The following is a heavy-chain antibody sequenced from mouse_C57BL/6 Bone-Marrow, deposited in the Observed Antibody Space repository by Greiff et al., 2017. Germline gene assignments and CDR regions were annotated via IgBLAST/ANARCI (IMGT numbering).Heavy chain of an antibody. CDR1: GYTFTSYW. V-gene: IGHV1-7*01. CDR3: AIEPLWYFDV. J-gene: IGHJ1*03. Sequence: QVQLQQSGAELAKPGASVKLSCKASGYTFTSYWMHWVQQRPGQGLEWIGYINPSSGYTKYNQKFKDKATLTADKSSSTAYMQLSSLTYEDSAVYYCAIEPLWYFDVWGTGTTVTVSS. CDR2: INPSSGYT.